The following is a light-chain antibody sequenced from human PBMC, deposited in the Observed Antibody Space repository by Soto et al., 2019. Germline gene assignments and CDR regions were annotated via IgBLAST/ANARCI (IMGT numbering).Light chain of an antibody. CDR1: TGTVTSGHY. J-gene: IGLJ2*01. V-gene: IGLV7-46*01. CDR2: DTN. CDR3: LLSSSGARPSVR. Sequence: QAVVTQPPSLTVSPGGTVTLTCGSSTGTVTSGHYTHWFQQKSGQAPRTLIYDTNNKHSWTPARFSGSLLGGKAALTLSGAQPEDEADYYCLLSSSGARPSVRFGGGTKLTVL.